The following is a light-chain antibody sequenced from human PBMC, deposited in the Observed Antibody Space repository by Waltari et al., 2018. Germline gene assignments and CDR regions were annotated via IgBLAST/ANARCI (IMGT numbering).Light chain of an antibody. V-gene: IGKV3-20*01. J-gene: IGKJ1*01. Sequence: ETVSPQSPGTLSLFPGEGATLSCRASQSVGRSLVWYQQKPGRAPRLLIYGASIRATGIPDRFTGSGSGTDFSLTISRLEPEDSAVYYCQMYVRLPVTFGQGTKGEI. CDR2: GAS. CDR1: QSVGRS. CDR3: QMYVRLPVT.